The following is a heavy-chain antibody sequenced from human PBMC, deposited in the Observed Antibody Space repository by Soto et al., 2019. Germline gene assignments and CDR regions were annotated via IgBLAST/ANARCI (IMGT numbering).Heavy chain of an antibody. V-gene: IGHV1-46*01. Sequence: ASVKVSCKASGYTFTSYYMHWVRQAPGQGLEWMGIINPSGGSTSYAQKFQGRVTITRDMSTSTAYMELSSLRSEDTAVYYCAADPLLERNDAFDIWGQGTMVTVSS. CDR2: INPSGGST. CDR1: GYTFTSYY. D-gene: IGHD1-1*01. J-gene: IGHJ3*02. CDR3: AADPLLERNDAFDI.